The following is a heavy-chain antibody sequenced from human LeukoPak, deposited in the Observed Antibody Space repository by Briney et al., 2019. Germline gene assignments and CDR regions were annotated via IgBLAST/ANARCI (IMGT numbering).Heavy chain of an antibody. V-gene: IGHV4-31*03. CDR3: ARDSLAPDSGFDY. CDR2: IYYSGST. Sequence: SETLSLTCTVSGGSISSGGYYWSWIRQHPGKGLEWIGYIYYSGSTYYNPSLQSRVTISVDTSKNQFSLKLSSVTAADTAVYYCARDSLAPDSGFDYWGQGTLVTVSS. CDR1: GGSISSGGYY. J-gene: IGHJ4*02.